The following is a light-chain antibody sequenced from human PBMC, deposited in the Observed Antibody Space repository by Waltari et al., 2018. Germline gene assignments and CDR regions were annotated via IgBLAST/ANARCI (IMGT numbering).Light chain of an antibody. J-gene: IGLJ3*02. CDR3: AAWDDSLNAVV. Sequence: QSVVTQPPSASGTPGQWVTISCSGSSSNIGSNAVNWYQQLPGTAPKLLVYSDKQRPSGVPGRFSGSKSGTSASLAISGLQSEDEAGYYCAAWDDSLNAVVFGGGTKLTVL. CDR1: SSNIGSNA. CDR2: SDK. V-gene: IGLV1-44*01.